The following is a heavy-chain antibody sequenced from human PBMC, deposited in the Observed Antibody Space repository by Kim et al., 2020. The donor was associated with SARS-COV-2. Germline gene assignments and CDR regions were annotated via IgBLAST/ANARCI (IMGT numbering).Heavy chain of an antibody. CDR3: ARHDVRTIFGVVITYYGMGV. J-gene: IGHJ6*02. V-gene: IGHV4-59*08. CDR1: GGSISSYY. Sequence: SETLSLTCTVSGGSISSYYWSWIRQPPGKGLEWIGYIYYSGSTNYNPSLKSRVTISVDTSKNQFSLKLSSVTAADTAVYYCARHDVRTIFGVVITYYGMGVWGQGTTVTVSS. CDR2: IYYSGST. D-gene: IGHD3-3*01.